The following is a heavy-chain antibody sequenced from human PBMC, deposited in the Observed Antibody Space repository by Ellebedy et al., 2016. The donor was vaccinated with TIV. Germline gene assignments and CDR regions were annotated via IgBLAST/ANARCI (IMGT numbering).Heavy chain of an antibody. CDR3: AGDRMGILTGPRGY. Sequence: PGGSLRLSCAASRFMSTWIIRLRQAPGMGLEWVGGYTNYADCVKGRFTISTHNSKNTLYLQMNSLRAEDTAVYYCAGDRMGILTGPRGYWGQGTLVTVSS. J-gene: IGHJ4*02. CDR1: RFMSTW. V-gene: IGHV3-53*04. D-gene: IGHD3-9*01. CDR2: GGYT.